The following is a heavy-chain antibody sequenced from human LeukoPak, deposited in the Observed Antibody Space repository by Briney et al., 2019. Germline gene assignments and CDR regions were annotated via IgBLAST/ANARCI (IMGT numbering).Heavy chain of an antibody. CDR2: ISGSGSST. D-gene: IGHD6-19*01. CDR3: ATRGYTSGWYSFGY. Sequence: GGSLRLSCAVSGFTFSSYAMSWVRQAPGKGLEWVSTISGSGSSTPYADSVKGRFTISRDNSKNTLYLQMNSLRAEDTALYYCATRGYTSGWYSFGYWGQGTLVTVSS. J-gene: IGHJ4*02. CDR1: GFTFSSYA. V-gene: IGHV3-23*01.